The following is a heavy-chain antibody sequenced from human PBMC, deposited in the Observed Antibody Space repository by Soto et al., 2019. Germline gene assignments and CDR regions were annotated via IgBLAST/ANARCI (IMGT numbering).Heavy chain of an antibody. Sequence: QVQLQQWGAGLLKPSETLSLTCAVYGGSFSGYYWSWIRQPPGTGLEWIGEINHSGSTNYNPSLKSRVTISVDTSKNQCSLKLSSVTAADTAVYYCARALLRGQYPIGYWGQGTLVTVSS. V-gene: IGHV4-34*01. D-gene: IGHD2-15*01. CDR3: ARALLRGQYPIGY. CDR1: GGSFSGYY. CDR2: INHSGST. J-gene: IGHJ4*02.